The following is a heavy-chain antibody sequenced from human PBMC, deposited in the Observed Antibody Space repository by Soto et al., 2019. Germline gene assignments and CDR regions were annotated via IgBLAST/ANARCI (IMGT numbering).Heavy chain of an antibody. CDR2: IYYSGST. CDR3: ARGRYNWNQGAFDI. CDR1: GGSVSSDEFY. V-gene: IGHV4-30-4*01. Sequence: PSETLSLTCTVSGGSVSSDEFYWSWIRQPPGKGLEWIGYIYYSGSTYYNPSLKSRVSISVDTTKTQFSLKLTSVTAADTAVYYCARGRYNWNQGAFDIWGQGTVVTVSS. D-gene: IGHD1-20*01. J-gene: IGHJ3*02.